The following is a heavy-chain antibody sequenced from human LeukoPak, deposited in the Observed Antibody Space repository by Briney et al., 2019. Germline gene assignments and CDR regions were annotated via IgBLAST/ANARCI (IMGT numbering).Heavy chain of an antibody. Sequence: TGGSLRLSCAASGFTFSSYWMSWVRQAPGKGLEWVANIKQDGSEKYYVDSVKGRFTISRDNAKNSLYLQMNSLRAEDTAVYYCARVGPTYYYDSSGYYYFDYWGQGTLVTVSS. CDR2: IKQDGSEK. D-gene: IGHD3-22*01. V-gene: IGHV3-7*04. J-gene: IGHJ4*02. CDR1: GFTFSSYW. CDR3: ARVGPTYYYDSSGYYYFDY.